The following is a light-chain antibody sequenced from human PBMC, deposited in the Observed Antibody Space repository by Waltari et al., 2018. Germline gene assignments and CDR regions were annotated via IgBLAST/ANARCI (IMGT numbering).Light chain of an antibody. J-gene: IGLJ1*01. Sequence: QSALTQPASVSGSPGQSIPISCTGTSSDVGSYNLVSWYQQYPGKAPKLMIYEGSKRPSGVSNRFSGSKSGNTASLTFSGLQAEDEADYYCCSYAGSSTFYVFGTGTKVTVL. CDR1: SSDVGSYNL. CDR2: EGS. V-gene: IGLV2-23*01. CDR3: CSYAGSSTFYV.